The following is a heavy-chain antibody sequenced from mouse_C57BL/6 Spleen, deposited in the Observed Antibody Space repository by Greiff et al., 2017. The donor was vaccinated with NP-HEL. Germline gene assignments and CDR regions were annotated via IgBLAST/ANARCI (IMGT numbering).Heavy chain of an antibody. D-gene: IGHD1-1*01. CDR1: GYTFTSYW. J-gene: IGHJ2*01. V-gene: IGHV1-69*01. Sequence: QVQLQQPGAELVMPGASVKLSCKASGYTFTSYWMHWVKQRPGQGLEWIGEIDPSDSYTNYNQKFKGKSTLTVDKSSSTAYMQLKSLTSEDSAVYYCASAGSSDFDYWGQGTTLTVSS. CDR3: ASAGSSDFDY. CDR2: IDPSDSYT.